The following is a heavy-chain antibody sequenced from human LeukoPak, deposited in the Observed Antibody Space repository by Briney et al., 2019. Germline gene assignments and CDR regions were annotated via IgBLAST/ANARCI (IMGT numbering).Heavy chain of an antibody. CDR2: INPNSGGT. Sequence: ASVKVSCKASGYTFTGYYMHWVRQAPGQGLEWMGWINPNSGGTNYAQKFQGRVTMTRDTSISTAYMELSRLRSDDTAVYYCTRNPGRSSGWYGGDYWGQGTLVTVSS. V-gene: IGHV1-2*02. D-gene: IGHD6-19*01. CDR3: TRNPGRSSGWYGGDY. CDR1: GYTFTGYY. J-gene: IGHJ4*02.